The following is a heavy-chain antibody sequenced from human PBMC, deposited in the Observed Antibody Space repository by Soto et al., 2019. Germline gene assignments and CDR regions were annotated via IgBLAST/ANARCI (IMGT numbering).Heavy chain of an antibody. D-gene: IGHD2-15*01. CDR2: ISGVDESIL. Sequence: EVQLVEAGGGSVQPGGSLRLACVASGFSLSGYSMQWVRQAPGKGPEWLSYISGVDESILFYAESVRGRFTVSRDDARISLYLEMNRRRGEDSALYYCVRGCSWACWFDHWGQGTLVTVSS. V-gene: IGHV3-48*04. J-gene: IGHJ5*02. CDR3: VRGCSWACWFDH. CDR1: GFSLSGYS.